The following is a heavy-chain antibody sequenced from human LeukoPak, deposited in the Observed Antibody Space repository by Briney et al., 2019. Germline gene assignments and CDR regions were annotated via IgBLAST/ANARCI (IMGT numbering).Heavy chain of an antibody. Sequence: GGSLRPSCAASGFTFDDYAMHWVRQAPGKGLEWVSLISGDGGSTYYADSVKGRFTISRDNSKNSLYLQMNSLRAEDTAVYYCERANDMITFGGVIVIRGPFDYWGQGTLVTVSS. D-gene: IGHD3-16*02. CDR3: ERANDMITFGGVIVIRGPFDY. V-gene: IGHV3-43*02. CDR2: ISGDGGST. CDR1: GFTFDDYA. J-gene: IGHJ4*02.